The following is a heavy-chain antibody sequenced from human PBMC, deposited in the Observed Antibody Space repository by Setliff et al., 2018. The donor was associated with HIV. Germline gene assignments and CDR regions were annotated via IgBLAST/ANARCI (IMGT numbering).Heavy chain of an antibody. J-gene: IGHJ4*02. CDR1: GYTFISYA. V-gene: IGHV1-3*01. D-gene: IGHD3-10*01. CDR3: ARSMVRELEYYFDY. Sequence: ASVKVSCKASGYTFISYAMHWVRQAPGQRLEWMGWINAGNGNTKYSQKFQGRVTIIRDTSASTAYMELSSLRSEDTAVYYCARSMVRELEYYFDYWGQGTLVTVSS. CDR2: INAGNGNT.